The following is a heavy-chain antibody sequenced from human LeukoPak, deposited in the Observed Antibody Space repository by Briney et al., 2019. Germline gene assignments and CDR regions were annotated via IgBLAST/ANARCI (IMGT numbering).Heavy chain of an antibody. CDR2: INHSGST. Sequence: SETLSLTCAVYGGSFSGYYWSWIRQPPGKGLEWIGEINHSGSTNYNPSLKSRVTISVDTSKNQFSLKLSSVTAADTVVYYCAGGGTTVNDAFDIWGQGTMVTVSS. CDR3: AGGGTTVNDAFDI. V-gene: IGHV4-34*01. J-gene: IGHJ3*02. D-gene: IGHD4-17*01. CDR1: GGSFSGYY.